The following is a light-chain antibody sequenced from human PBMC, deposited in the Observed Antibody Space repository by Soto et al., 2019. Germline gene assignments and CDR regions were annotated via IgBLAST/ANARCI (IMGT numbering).Light chain of an antibody. J-gene: IGLJ2*01. V-gene: IGLV2-14*01. CDR3: SSYTSSSTLVV. CDR1: SSDVGGYNY. CDR2: DVS. Sequence: QSVLTQPASVSGSPGQSITISCTGTSSDVGGYNYVSWYQQHPGKAPKLMIYDVSNRPSGVSNRLSGSKSGNTASLTISGLQAEDEAEYYCSSYTSSSTLVVFGGGTKLTVL.